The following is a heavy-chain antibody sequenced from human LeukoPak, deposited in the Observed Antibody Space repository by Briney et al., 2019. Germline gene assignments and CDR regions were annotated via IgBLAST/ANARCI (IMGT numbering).Heavy chain of an antibody. J-gene: IGHJ4*02. CDR3: ARAGRAYGDYHYFDY. V-gene: IGHV3-7*01. CDR1: GFTFSSYW. D-gene: IGHD4-17*01. CDR2: IKQDGSEK. Sequence: SGGSLRLSYAASGFTFSSYWMSWVRQAPGKGLEWVANIKQDGSEKYYVDSVKGRFTISRDNAKNSLYLQMNSLRAEDTAVYYCARAGRAYGDYHYFDYWGQGTLVTVSS.